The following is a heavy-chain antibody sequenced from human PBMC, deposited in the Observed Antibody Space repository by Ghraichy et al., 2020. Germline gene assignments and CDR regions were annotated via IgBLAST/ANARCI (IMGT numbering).Heavy chain of an antibody. Sequence: SQTLSLTCSVSGGSISSNKNYWGWSRQPPGKGLEWIGSINYSGDTYYNPSLKSRVTMSVDTSRNQLSLRLTSVTAADTAVYYCTRQFDSWGQGTLVTVSS. V-gene: IGHV4-39*01. CDR2: INYSGDT. J-gene: IGHJ4*02. CDR1: GGSISSNKNY. CDR3: TRQFDS.